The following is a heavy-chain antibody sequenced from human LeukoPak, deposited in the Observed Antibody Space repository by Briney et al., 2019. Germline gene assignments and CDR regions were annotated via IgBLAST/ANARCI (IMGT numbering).Heavy chain of an antibody. CDR1: GGSISSSSYY. Sequence: SETLSLTCTVSGGSISSSSYYWGWIRQPPGKGLEWIGSIYYSGSTYYNPSLKSRVTISVDTSKNQFSLKLSSVTAADTAIYYCARELRYCSGDDCYSGDYWGQGTLVTVSS. CDR2: IYYSGST. D-gene: IGHD2-15*01. J-gene: IGHJ4*02. CDR3: ARELRYCSGDDCYSGDY. V-gene: IGHV4-39*07.